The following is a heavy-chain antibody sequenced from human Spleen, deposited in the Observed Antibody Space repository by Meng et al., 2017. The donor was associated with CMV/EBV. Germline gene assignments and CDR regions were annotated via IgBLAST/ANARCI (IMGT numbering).Heavy chain of an antibody. D-gene: IGHD6-19*01. CDR2: IQYDGRNR. CDR3: AKGTVADYFDY. J-gene: IGHJ4*02. V-gene: IGHV3-30*02. Sequence: GESLKISCAASGFTFSSYGMHWVRQAPGKGLEWAAFIQYDGRNRFYADSVKGRVTISRDNSKNTLYLQMNSLRAEDTAVFYCAKGTVADYFDYWGQGTLVTVSS. CDR1: GFTFSSYG.